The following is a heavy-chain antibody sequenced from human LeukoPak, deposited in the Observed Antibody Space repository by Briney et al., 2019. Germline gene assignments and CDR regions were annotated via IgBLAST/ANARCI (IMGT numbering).Heavy chain of an antibody. Sequence: QPGRSLRLSCAASGFTFDDYAMHWVRQAPGKGLEWVSGISWNSGSIGYADSVKGRFTISRDNAKNSLYLQMNSLRAEDTALYYCAKGAYYGDYLDYWGQGTLVTVSS. CDR1: GFTFDDYA. CDR3: AKGAYYGDYLDY. J-gene: IGHJ4*02. D-gene: IGHD4-17*01. CDR2: ISWNSGSI. V-gene: IGHV3-9*01.